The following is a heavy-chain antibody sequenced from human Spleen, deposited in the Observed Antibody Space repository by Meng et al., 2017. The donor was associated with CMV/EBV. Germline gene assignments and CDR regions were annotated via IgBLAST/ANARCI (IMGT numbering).Heavy chain of an antibody. CDR2: MNPHSGNT. CDR3: VRQDSSSSGHDAFDI. CDR1: GYTFSRYD. J-gene: IGHJ3*02. Sequence: SGYTFSRYDINWVQQAPGQGLEWMGWMNPHSGNTGYAQKFQGRVTITRDTSISTAYMELSSLRSEDTAVYYCVRQDSSSSGHDAFDIWGQGTMVTVSS. V-gene: IGHV1-8*03. D-gene: IGHD3-22*01.